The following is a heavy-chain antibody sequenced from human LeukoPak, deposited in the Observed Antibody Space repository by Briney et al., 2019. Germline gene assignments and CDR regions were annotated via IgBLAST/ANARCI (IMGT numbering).Heavy chain of an antibody. CDR3: AREYRWLQFDY. D-gene: IGHD5-24*01. V-gene: IGHV4-39*07. CDR2: IYHSGST. Sequence: SETLSLTCTVSGGSISSSSYYWGWIRQPPGKGLEWIGSIYHSGSTYYNPSLKSRVTISVDTSKNQFSLKLSSVTAADTAVYYCAREYRWLQFDYWDQGTLVTVSS. J-gene: IGHJ4*02. CDR1: GGSISSSSYY.